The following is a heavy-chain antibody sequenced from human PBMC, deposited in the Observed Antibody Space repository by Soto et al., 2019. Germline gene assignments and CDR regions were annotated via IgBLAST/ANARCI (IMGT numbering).Heavy chain of an antibody. J-gene: IGHJ1*01. D-gene: IGHD6-13*01. V-gene: IGHV3-23*01. Sequence: EVQLLESGGGLVQPGGSLRLTCAASGFAFSSYAMSWVRQAPGKGLEWLSTISGSGGSTYYADSVKGRFTISRDNSKNTLFLQMNTLRAEDTAVYYCATFIDGQHHLGIEYFQHWGQGTLVTVSS. CDR1: GFAFSSYA. CDR2: ISGSGGST. CDR3: ATFIDGQHHLGIEYFQH.